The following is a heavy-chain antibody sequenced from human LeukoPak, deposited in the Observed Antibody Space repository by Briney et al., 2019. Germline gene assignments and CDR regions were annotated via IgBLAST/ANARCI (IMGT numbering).Heavy chain of an antibody. V-gene: IGHV4-59*01. CDR3: ARGSGGMVRGVILVY. J-gene: IGHJ4*02. CDR1: GGSISSYY. D-gene: IGHD3-10*01. CDR2: IYYSGST. Sequence: SETLSLTCTVSGGSISSYYWSWIRQPPGKGLEWIGYIYYSGSTNYNPSLKSRVTISVDTSKNQFSLKLSSVTAADTAVYYCARGSGGMVRGVILVYWGQGTLVTVSS.